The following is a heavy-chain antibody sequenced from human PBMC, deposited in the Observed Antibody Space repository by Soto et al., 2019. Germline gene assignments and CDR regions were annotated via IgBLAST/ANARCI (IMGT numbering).Heavy chain of an antibody. V-gene: IGHV1-2*02. CDR3: ARFKRVSLWFGESDGMDV. CDR1: GYTFTGYY. Sequence: ASVKVSCKASGYTFTGYYMHWVRQAPGQGLEWMGWINPSSGGTNYAQKFQGRVTMTRDTSISTAYMELSRLRSDDTAVYYCARFKRVSLWFGESDGMDVWGQGTTVTVSS. J-gene: IGHJ6*02. CDR2: INPSSGGT. D-gene: IGHD3-10*01.